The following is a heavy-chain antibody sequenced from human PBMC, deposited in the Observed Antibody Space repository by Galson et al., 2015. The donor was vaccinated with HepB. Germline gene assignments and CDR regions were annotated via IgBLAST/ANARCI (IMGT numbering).Heavy chain of an antibody. V-gene: IGHV3-21*01. D-gene: IGHD2-2*01. Sequence: SLRLSCAASGFTFSSYSMNWVRQAPGKGLEWVSSISSSSSYIYYADSVKGRFTIPRDNAKNSLYLQTNSLRAEDTAVYYCARTTCSSTSCYVGHDYGESNWYFDLWGRGTLVTVSS. J-gene: IGHJ2*01. CDR3: ARTTCSSTSCYVGHDYGESNWYFDL. CDR1: GFTFSSYS. CDR2: ISSSSSYI.